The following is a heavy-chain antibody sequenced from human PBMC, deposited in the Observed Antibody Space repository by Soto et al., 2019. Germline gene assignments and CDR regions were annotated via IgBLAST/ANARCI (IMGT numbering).Heavy chain of an antibody. V-gene: IGHV4-39*01. J-gene: IGHJ4*02. CDR1: GGSISSGGYY. D-gene: IGHD6-19*01. CDR3: ARQGYSSGWYADY. Sequence: SETLSLTCTVSGGSISSGGYYWSWIRQHPGKGLEWIGYIYYSGSTYYNPSLKSRVTISVDTSKNQFSLKLSSVTAADTAVYYCARQGYSSGWYADYWGQGTLVTVSS. CDR2: IYYSGST.